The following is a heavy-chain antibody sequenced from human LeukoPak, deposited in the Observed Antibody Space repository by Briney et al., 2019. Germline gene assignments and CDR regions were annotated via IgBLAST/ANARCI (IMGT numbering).Heavy chain of an antibody. CDR1: GFTVSSNY. CDR3: ASAMVRGVIIAPYYYYGMDV. V-gene: IGHV3-66*01. Sequence: GSLRLSCAASGFTVSSNYMSWVRQAPGKGLEWVSVIYSGGSTYYADSVKGRFTISRDNSKNTLYLQMNSLRAEDTAVYYCASAMVRGVIIAPYYYYGMDVWGQGTTVTVSS. CDR2: IYSGGST. D-gene: IGHD3-10*01. J-gene: IGHJ6*02.